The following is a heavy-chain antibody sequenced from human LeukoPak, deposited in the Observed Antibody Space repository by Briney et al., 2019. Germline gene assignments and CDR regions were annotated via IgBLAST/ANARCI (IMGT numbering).Heavy chain of an antibody. J-gene: IGHJ4*02. CDR1: GFTFTSYS. D-gene: IGHD1-14*01. V-gene: IGHV3-48*02. CDR3: VSGTTYFDY. Sequence: GGSLRLSCAASGFTFTSYSMNWVRQAPGKGLEWVSYISASRSTIYFADSVKGRFTIPRDNAKNSLYLQMNSLRDEDTAVYYCVSGTTYFDYWGQGTLVTVSS. CDR2: ISASRSTI.